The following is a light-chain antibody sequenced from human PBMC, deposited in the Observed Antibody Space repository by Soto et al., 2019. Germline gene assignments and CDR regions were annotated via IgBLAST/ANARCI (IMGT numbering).Light chain of an antibody. CDR3: QSNHSGXRSVL. J-gene: IGLJ3*02. CDR1: SSNIGAGYD. Sequence: QSVLTQPPSVSGAPGQRVTISCTGSSSNIGAGYDVHWYQQIPGKAPRLLIYGNNNRPAGVPDRFSGSKSATSASLAITELQAEDEADYYCQSNHSGXRSVLFGGGTKVTVL. V-gene: IGLV1-40*01. CDR2: GNN.